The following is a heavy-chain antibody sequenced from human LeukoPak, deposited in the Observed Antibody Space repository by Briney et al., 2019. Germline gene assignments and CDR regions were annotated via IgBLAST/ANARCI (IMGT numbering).Heavy chain of an antibody. CDR2: ISSSSSYI. D-gene: IGHD2-8*01. CDR1: GFTFSSYS. CDR3: ARVILTGGIAFDY. V-gene: IGHV3-21*01. Sequence: PGGSLRLSCAASGFTFSSYSMNWVRQAPGKGLEWVSSISSSSSYIYYADSVKGRFTISRDNAKNSLYLQMNSLRAEDTAVYYCARVILTGGIAFDYWGQGTLVTISS. J-gene: IGHJ4*02.